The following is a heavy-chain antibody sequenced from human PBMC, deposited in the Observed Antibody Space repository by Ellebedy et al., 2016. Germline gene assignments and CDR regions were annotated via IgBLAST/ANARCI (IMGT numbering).Heavy chain of an antibody. Sequence: GESLKISCAASGFTFSSYSMNWVRQAPGKGLEWASYISSSSSTIYYADSVKGRFTISRDNAKNSLYLQMNSLRDEDTAVYYCVATVTTLTLNWFDPWGQGTLVTVSS. D-gene: IGHD4-17*01. V-gene: IGHV3-48*02. CDR2: ISSSSSTI. CDR1: GFTFSSYS. CDR3: VATVTTLTLNWFDP. J-gene: IGHJ5*02.